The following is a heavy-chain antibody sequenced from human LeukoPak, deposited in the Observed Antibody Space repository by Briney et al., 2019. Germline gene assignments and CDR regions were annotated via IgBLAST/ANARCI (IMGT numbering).Heavy chain of an antibody. D-gene: IGHD3-10*01. CDR1: GGSISSSNW. CDR3: ARSIGDYGSGSYIDY. CDR2: IYHSGST. Sequence: SGTLSLTCAVSGGSISSSNWWSWVRQPPGKGLEWIGEIYHSGSTYYNPSLKSRVTISVDTSKNQFSLKLSSVTAADTAVYYCARSIGDYGSGSYIDYWGQGTLVTVSS. V-gene: IGHV4-4*02. J-gene: IGHJ4*02.